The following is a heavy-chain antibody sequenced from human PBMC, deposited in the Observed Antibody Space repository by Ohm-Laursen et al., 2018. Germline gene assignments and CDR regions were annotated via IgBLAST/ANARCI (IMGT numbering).Heavy chain of an antibody. CDR1: GFTFNNAW. V-gene: IGHV3-23*01. Sequence: SLRLSCTASGFTFNNAWMYWVRQAPGKGLEWVSGISGSGDNTYYADSVKGRFTISRDSSENTVYFQMNDLRAEDTALYYCAKARSAVVFAASNHWGQGALVIVSS. D-gene: IGHD2-15*01. CDR2: ISGSGDNT. CDR3: AKARSAVVFAASNH. J-gene: IGHJ5*02.